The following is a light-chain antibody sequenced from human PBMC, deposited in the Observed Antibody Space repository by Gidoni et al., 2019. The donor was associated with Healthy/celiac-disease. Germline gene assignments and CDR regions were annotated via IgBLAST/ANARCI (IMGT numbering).Light chain of an antibody. CDR2: RNN. CDR3: AAWDDSLSGWV. J-gene: IGLJ3*02. CDR1: SSNIGSNY. Sequence: QSVLTQPPSASGTPGQRVTISCSGSSSNIGSNYVYWYQQLPGTAPKLLIYRNNQRPSGVPDRFSGAKSGTSASLAIRGLRSEDEADYYCAAWDDSLSGWVFGGGTKRTVL. V-gene: IGLV1-47*01.